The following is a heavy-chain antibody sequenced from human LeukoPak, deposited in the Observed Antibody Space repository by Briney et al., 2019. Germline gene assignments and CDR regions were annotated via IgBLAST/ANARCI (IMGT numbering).Heavy chain of an antibody. D-gene: IGHD6-13*01. Sequence: ASVKVSCKASGYTFTTYAMHWVRQAPGQRLEWMGWINAGNGNTKYSQKFQARVTITRSTSASTAYMELSSLRSEDTAVYYCARDPIGSRWPYYFDYWGQGTLVTVSS. CDR3: ARDPIGSRWPYYFDY. V-gene: IGHV1-3*01. CDR2: INAGNGNT. J-gene: IGHJ4*02. CDR1: GYTFTTYA.